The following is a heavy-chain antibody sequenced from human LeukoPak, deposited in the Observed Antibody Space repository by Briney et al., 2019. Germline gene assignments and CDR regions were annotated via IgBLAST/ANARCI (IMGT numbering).Heavy chain of an antibody. D-gene: IGHD6-13*01. CDR2: INPSGGST. CDR3: ARDASRPPRKIYSSSWYKAVSSFDY. CDR1: GYTFTSYY. Sequence: GASVKVSCKASGYTFTSYYMHWVRQAPGQGLEWMGIINPSGGSTSYAQKFQGRVTMTRDTSTSTVYMELSSLRSEDTAVYYCARDASRPPRKIYSSSWYKAVSSFDYWGQGTLVTVSS. J-gene: IGHJ4*02. V-gene: IGHV1-46*01.